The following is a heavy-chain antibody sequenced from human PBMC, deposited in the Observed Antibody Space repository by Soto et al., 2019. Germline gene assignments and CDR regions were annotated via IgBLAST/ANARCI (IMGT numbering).Heavy chain of an antibody. V-gene: IGHV1-69*06. D-gene: IGHD2-21*02. CDR3: ASKAACGGDCYAFDS. CDR1: GGIFSSNT. J-gene: IGHJ4*02. CDR2: IIPLFGTA. Sequence: QVYLVQSGAEVKKPGSSVKISCKASGGIFSSNTINWVRQAAGQGLEWMGGIIPLFGTANYEEKFQGRVTITADNSTKTEYMELTSLRSEDTAVYYCASKAACGGDCYAFDSGGQGTLVTVSS.